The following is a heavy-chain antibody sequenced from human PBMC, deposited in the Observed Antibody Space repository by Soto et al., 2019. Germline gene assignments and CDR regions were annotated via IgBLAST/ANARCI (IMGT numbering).Heavy chain of an antibody. Sequence: GGSLRLSCAASEFIFSNYAMTWVRQAPGNGLEWVSSISARGGSTYYADSVKGRFTISRDNAKNTLFLQMNSLRAEDTALYYCAKGGAFNSLSDYGVYYFDSWGQGTLVTVSS. D-gene: IGHD4-17*01. CDR2: ISARGGST. CDR3: AKGGAFNSLSDYGVYYFDS. CDR1: EFIFSNYA. J-gene: IGHJ4*02. V-gene: IGHV3-23*01.